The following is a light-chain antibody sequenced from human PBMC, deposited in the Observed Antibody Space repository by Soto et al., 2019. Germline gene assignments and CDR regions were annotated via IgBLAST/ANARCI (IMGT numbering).Light chain of an antibody. V-gene: IGKV1-9*01. CDR2: AAS. J-gene: IGKJ5*01. CDR3: QQLNSYPIT. Sequence: DIQLTQSKSFLSASVGDRVTITCRASQGISSYLAWYQQKPGKAPKLLIYAASTLQSGVPSRFSGSGSGTEFTLTISRLQPEDFATYYCQQLNSYPITFGQGTRLEI. CDR1: QGISSY.